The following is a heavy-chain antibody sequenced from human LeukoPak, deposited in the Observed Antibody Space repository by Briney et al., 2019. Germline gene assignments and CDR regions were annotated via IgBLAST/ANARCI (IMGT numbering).Heavy chain of an antibody. V-gene: IGHV3-33*01. CDR1: GFTFSSYG. D-gene: IGHD3-3*01. CDR2: IWYDGSNK. CDR3: AGDIYDFWSGYYTGYYYGMDV. Sequence: GGSLRLSCAASGFTFSSYGMHWVRQAPGKGLEWVAVIWYDGSNKYYADSVKGRFTISRDNSKNTLYLQMNSLRAEDTAVYYCAGDIYDFWSGYYTGYYYGMDVWGQGTTVTVSS. J-gene: IGHJ6*02.